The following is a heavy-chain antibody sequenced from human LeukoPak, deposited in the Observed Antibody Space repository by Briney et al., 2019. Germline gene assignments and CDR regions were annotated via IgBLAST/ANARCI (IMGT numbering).Heavy chain of an antibody. CDR1: GFIFSSYG. Sequence: GGTLRLSCGASGFIFSSYGMSGVREAPGGGVEWVSASSGSGGSTYYADSVKGRFTISRDNSKNTLYLQMNSLRAEDTAVYYGASYPPQSYYYMDVWGKGTTVTISS. CDR2: SSGSGGST. CDR3: ASYPPQSYYYMDV. V-gene: IGHV3-23*01. J-gene: IGHJ6*03. D-gene: IGHD2-2*02.